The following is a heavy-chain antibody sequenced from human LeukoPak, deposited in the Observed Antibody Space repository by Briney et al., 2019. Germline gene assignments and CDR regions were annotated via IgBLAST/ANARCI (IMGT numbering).Heavy chain of an antibody. Sequence: PGGSLRLSCAASGFTFSTYAMTWVRQAPGKGLEWVSGINSNGDDIYYADSVRGRFTISRDNSKNALYLQMDSLRAEDTAVYYCAKRTSGSSWYSSDYWGQGTLVTVSS. CDR2: INSNGDDI. CDR3: AKRTSGSSWYSSDY. D-gene: IGHD6-13*01. CDR1: GFTFSTYA. V-gene: IGHV3-23*01. J-gene: IGHJ4*02.